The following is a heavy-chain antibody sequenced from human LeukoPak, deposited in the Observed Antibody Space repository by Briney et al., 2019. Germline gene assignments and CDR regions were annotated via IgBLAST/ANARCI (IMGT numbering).Heavy chain of an antibody. Sequence: ASVKVSCKASGGTFSSYAISWVRQAPGQGLEWMGRIIPILGIANYAQKFQGRVTITADKSTSTAYMELSSLRSEDTAVYYCARVCRDFQLLRPGSCFDPWGQGTLVTVSS. V-gene: IGHV1-69*04. CDR3: ARVCRDFQLLRPGSCFDP. J-gene: IGHJ5*02. CDR1: GGTFSSYA. D-gene: IGHD2-2*01. CDR2: IIPILGIA.